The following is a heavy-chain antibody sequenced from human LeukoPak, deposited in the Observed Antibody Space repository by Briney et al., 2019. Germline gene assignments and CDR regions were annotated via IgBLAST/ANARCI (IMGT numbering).Heavy chain of an antibody. CDR3: ARERLTGYYGHYYGMDV. Sequence: SETLSLTCTVSGGSISSGDYYWSWIRQPPGKGLEWIGYIYYSGSTYYNPSLKSRVTISVDTSKNQFSLKLSSVTAADTAVYYCARERLTGYYGHYYGMDVWGQGTTVTVS. CDR1: GGSISSGDYY. J-gene: IGHJ6*02. V-gene: IGHV4-30-4*01. D-gene: IGHD3-9*01. CDR2: IYYSGST.